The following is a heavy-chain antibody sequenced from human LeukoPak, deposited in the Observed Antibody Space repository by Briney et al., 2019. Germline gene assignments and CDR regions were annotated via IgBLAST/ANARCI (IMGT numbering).Heavy chain of an antibody. CDR2: IYTSGST. Sequence: SETLSLTCTVSGDSISRYYWSWIRQPAGKGLEWIGRIYTSGSTDYNPSLKSRVTMSVDTSKNQLSLKLSSVTAADTAVYFCARATVGARDAFDIWGQGTMVTVSS. V-gene: IGHV4-4*07. CDR1: GDSISRYY. J-gene: IGHJ3*02. CDR3: ARATVGARDAFDI. D-gene: IGHD1-26*01.